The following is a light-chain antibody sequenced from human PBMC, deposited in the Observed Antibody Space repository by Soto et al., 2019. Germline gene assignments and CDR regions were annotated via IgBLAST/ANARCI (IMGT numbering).Light chain of an antibody. CDR3: QQYNSWPLT. CDR2: GAS. CDR1: QSVSSN. J-gene: IGKJ4*01. V-gene: IGKV3D-15*01. Sequence: EIVMTQSPATLSVSPGERATLSCRASQSVSSNLAWYQQKPGQAPSLLLYGASTRANGIPARFSGSGSGTDFTLTITSLQSEDFAVYYCQQYNSWPLTFGGGTKVEIK.